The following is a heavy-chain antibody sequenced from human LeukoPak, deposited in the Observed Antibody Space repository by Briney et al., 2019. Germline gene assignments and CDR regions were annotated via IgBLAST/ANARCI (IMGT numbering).Heavy chain of an antibody. J-gene: IGHJ6*02. D-gene: IGHD6-13*01. CDR2: INPSGGST. Sequence: GASVKVSCKASGYTFTSYYMHWVRQAPGRGLEWMGIINPSGGSTSYAQKFQGRVTMTRDTSTSTVYMELSSLRSEDTAVYYCASEMERYSSSWSGMDVWGQGTTVTVSS. CDR1: GYTFTSYY. V-gene: IGHV1-46*01. CDR3: ASEMERYSSSWSGMDV.